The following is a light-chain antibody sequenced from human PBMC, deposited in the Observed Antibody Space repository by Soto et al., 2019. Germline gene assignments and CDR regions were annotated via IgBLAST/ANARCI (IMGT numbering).Light chain of an antibody. J-gene: IGKJ1*01. Sequence: EIVMTQSPATLSVSPGERATLSCRASQSVRSNLACYQQKPGQAPRLLIYGASTRAAGIPARFSGSGSGTEFTLTITSLQSEDFAVYYCQQFHNWPRTFGQGT. CDR3: QQFHNWPRT. CDR2: GAS. CDR1: QSVRSN. V-gene: IGKV3-15*01.